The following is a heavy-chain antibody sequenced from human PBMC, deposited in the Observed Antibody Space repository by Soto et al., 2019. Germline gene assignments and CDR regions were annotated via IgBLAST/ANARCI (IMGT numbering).Heavy chain of an antibody. CDR2: TYYRSKWYN. CDR1: GDSVSSNSAA. J-gene: IGHJ4*02. CDR3: ARAVLRCSGGSCYSGDFDY. Sequence: PSQILSLTCVISGDSVSSNSAAWNWIRQSPSRGLEWLGRTYYRSKWYNDYAVSVKSRITINPDTSKNQFSLQLNSVTPEDTAVYYCARAVLRCSGGSCYSGDFDYWGQGTLVTVSS. V-gene: IGHV6-1*01. D-gene: IGHD2-15*01.